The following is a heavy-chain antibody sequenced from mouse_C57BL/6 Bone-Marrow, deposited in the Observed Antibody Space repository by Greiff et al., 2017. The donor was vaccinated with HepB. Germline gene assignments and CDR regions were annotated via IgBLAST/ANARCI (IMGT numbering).Heavy chain of an antibody. D-gene: IGHD1-1*01. CDR2: IDPEDGDT. CDR3: TTLDYGSPSFAY. J-gene: IGHJ3*01. CDR1: GFNIKDYY. Sequence: VQLQQSGAELVRPGASVKLSCTASGFNIKDYYMHWVKQRPEQGLEWIGRIDPEDGDTEYAPKFQGKATMTADTSSNTAYLQLSRLTSEDTAVYYCTTLDYGSPSFAYWGQGTLVTVSA. V-gene: IGHV14-1*01.